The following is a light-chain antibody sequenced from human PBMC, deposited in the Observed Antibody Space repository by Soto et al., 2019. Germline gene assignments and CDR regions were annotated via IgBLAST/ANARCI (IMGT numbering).Light chain of an antibody. Sequence: QSVLTQPPSASGTPGQRVTISCSGGSSNIGSNTVNWYQQLPGTAPNLLIYSNNQRPSGVPDRFSGSKSGTSASLAISGLQSEDEADYYCAAWDDSLNAVVFGGGTKPPS. J-gene: IGLJ2*01. CDR3: AAWDDSLNAVV. CDR2: SNN. CDR1: SSNIGSNT. V-gene: IGLV1-44*01.